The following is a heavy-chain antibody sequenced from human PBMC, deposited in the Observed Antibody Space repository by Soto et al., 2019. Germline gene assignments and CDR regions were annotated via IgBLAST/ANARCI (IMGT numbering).Heavy chain of an antibody. CDR1: GFTVTSNY. D-gene: IGHD3-9*01. V-gene: IGHV3-66*01. CDR2: IYSGGST. Sequence: EVQLVESGGGLVQPGGPLSLSCAASGFTVTSNYMSWVRQAPGKVLEWVSLIYSGGSTYYADSVKGRFTISRDNSKNTLYLQMNSLRAEDTAVYYCAIPGQRYFGERYFAYWCQGTLVTVSS. CDR3: AIPGQRYFGERYFAY. J-gene: IGHJ4*02.